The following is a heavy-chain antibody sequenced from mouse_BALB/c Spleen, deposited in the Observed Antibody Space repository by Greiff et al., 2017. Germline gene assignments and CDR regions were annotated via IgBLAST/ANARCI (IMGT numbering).Heavy chain of an antibody. Sequence: EVKLQQSGTVLARPGASVKMSCKASGYTFTSYWMHWVKQRPGQGLEWIGAIYPGNSDTSYNQKFKGKAKLTAVTSTSTAYMELSSLTNEDSAVYYCSYGNYGGAMDYWGQGTSVTVSS. D-gene: IGHD2-1*01. V-gene: IGHV1-5*01. CDR1: GYTFTSYW. CDR2: IYPGNSDT. CDR3: SYGNYGGAMDY. J-gene: IGHJ4*01.